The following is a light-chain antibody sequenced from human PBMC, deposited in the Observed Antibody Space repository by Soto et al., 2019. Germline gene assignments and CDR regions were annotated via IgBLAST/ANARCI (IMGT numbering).Light chain of an antibody. CDR3: CSYAGDTTWV. V-gene: IGLV2-23*02. Sequence: QSALTQPASVSGSPGQSITISCTGSNSDVGKFHLVSWYQQYPGKAPKLIIYEITKRPSGVSNRFSGSKSGNTASLTISGLQAEDDSDYYCCSYAGDTTWVFGGGTKLNVL. CDR2: EIT. CDR1: NSDVGKFHL. J-gene: IGLJ3*02.